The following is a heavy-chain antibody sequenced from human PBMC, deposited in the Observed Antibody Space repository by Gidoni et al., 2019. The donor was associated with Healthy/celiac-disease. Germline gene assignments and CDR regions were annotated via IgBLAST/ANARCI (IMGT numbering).Heavy chain of an antibody. V-gene: IGHV3-15*01. CDR3: TTAQYSSSWPFDY. D-gene: IGHD6-13*01. Sequence: LEWVGRIKSKTDGGTTDYAAPVKGRFTISRDDSKNTLYLQMNSLKTEDTAVYYCTTAQYSSSWPFDYWGQGTLVTVSS. J-gene: IGHJ4*02. CDR2: IKSKTDGGTT.